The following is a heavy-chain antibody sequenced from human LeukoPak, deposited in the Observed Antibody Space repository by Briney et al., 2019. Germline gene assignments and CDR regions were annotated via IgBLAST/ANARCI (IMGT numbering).Heavy chain of an antibody. Sequence: ASVKVSCKASGYMFTSYGVSWVRQAPGRGLEWMGWINGNNGNTIYAQKFQGRVTMTTDASTRTAYMELRSLGSDDTAVYYCARVGRSSSSWTHDYNYGMDVWGKGTTVIVSS. D-gene: IGHD6-13*01. V-gene: IGHV1-18*04. CDR1: GYMFTSYG. CDR3: ARVGRSSSSWTHDYNYGMDV. CDR2: INGNNGNT. J-gene: IGHJ6*04.